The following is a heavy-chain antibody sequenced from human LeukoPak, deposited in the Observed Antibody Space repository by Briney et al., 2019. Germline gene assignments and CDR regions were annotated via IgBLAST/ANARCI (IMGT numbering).Heavy chain of an antibody. CDR3: ARGFYDSSGYYGGAYYFDY. D-gene: IGHD3-22*01. V-gene: IGHV1-69*05. CDR1: GGTFSSYA. J-gene: IGHJ4*02. Sequence: GASLKVSCKASGGTFSSYAISWVRQAPGQGLEWMRGIIPIFGTANYAQKFQGRVTITTDESTSTAYMELSSLRSEDTAVYYCARGFYDSSGYYGGAYYFDYWGQGTLVTVSS. CDR2: IIPIFGTA.